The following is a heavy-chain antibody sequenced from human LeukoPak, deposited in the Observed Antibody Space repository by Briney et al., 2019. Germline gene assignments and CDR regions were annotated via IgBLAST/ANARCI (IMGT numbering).Heavy chain of an antibody. D-gene: IGHD6-19*01. V-gene: IGHV4-39*07. CDR2: IYYSGST. J-gene: IGHJ4*02. CDR1: GGSISSSSYY. CDR3: ARRGGWYLPFDY. Sequence: SETLSLTCTVSGGSISSSSYYWGWIRQPPGKGLEWIGSIYYSGSTYYNPSLKSRVTISVDTSKNQFSLKLSSVTAADTAVYYCARRGGWYLPFDYWGQGTLVTVSS.